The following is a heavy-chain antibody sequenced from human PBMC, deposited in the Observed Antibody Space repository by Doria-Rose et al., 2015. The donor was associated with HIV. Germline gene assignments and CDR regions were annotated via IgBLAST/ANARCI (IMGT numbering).Heavy chain of an antibody. Sequence: ESGPVLVKPTETLTLTCTVSGVSLSSPGMGVSWIRQPPGKALEWPANIFSDDERSYKTSLQSRLTISRGTSKSQVVLTMTDMDPVDTATYYCARIKSSRWYHKYYFDFWGQGTLVNVSA. V-gene: IGHV2-26*01. J-gene: IGHJ4*02. CDR2: IFSDDER. CDR3: ARIKSSRWYHKYYFDF. CDR1: GVSLSSPGMG. D-gene: IGHD6-13*01.